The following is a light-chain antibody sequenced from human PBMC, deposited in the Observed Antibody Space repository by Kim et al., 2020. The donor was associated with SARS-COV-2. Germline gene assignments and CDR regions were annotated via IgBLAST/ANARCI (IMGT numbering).Light chain of an antibody. Sequence: SSELTQDPAVSEALGQTVRITCQGDSLRSYYATWYQQKPGQAPILVIYGKNNRPSGIPVRFSGSSSGNTASLTITGTQAGDEADYYCNSRDSNDNVVFGG. J-gene: IGLJ2*01. V-gene: IGLV3-19*01. CDR1: SLRSYY. CDR2: GKN. CDR3: NSRDSNDNVV.